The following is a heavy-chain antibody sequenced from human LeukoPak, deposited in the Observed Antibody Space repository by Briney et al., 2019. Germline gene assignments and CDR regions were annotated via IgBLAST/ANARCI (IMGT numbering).Heavy chain of an antibody. V-gene: IGHV4-30-4*01. CDR3: ARGIAAAGSHQTYYYYYGMDV. D-gene: IGHD6-13*01. Sequence: SETLSLTCTVSVGSISSGDYYWSWIRQPPGKGLEWIGYIYYSGSTYYNPSLKSRVTISVDTSKNQFSLKLSSVTAADTAVYYCARGIAAAGSHQTYYYYYGMDVWGQGTTVTVSS. J-gene: IGHJ6*02. CDR1: VGSISSGDYY. CDR2: IYYSGST.